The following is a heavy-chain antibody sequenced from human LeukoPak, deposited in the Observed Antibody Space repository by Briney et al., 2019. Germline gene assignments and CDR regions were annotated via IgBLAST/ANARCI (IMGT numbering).Heavy chain of an antibody. V-gene: IGHV3-72*01. CDR2: SRNKANSYST. CDR1: GFNFSDHY. CDR3: ARVTEWSFDD. D-gene: IGHD3-3*01. Sequence: PGGSLRLSCAVSGFNFSDHYMDWVRQVPGKGLEWVGRSRNKANSYSTEYAASVKGRFTISRDDSKNSLYLQMGSLKGEDTAVYHCARVTEWSFDDWGQGTLVTVSS. J-gene: IGHJ4*02.